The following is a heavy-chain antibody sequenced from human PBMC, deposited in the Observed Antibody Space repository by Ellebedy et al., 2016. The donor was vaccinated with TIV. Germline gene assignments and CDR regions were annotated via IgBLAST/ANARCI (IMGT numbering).Heavy chain of an antibody. Sequence: GESLKISCAASGFTFSSSAMSWVRQAPGKGLEWVSAISGSGDTTYDADSVKGRFTISRDNSKNTLYLQMNSLRAEDTAVNYCAKGSRLTGEFDYWGQGTLVTVSS. V-gene: IGHV3-23*01. CDR1: GFTFSSSA. CDR2: ISGSGDTT. D-gene: IGHD1-20*01. CDR3: AKGSRLTGEFDY. J-gene: IGHJ4*02.